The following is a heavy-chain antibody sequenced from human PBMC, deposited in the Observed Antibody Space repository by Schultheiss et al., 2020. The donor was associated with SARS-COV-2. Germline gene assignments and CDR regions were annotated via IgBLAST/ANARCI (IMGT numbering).Heavy chain of an antibody. V-gene: IGHV1-69*13. CDR3: AKSPPNWGFDY. Sequence: SVKVSCKASGGTFSSYAISWVRQAPGQGLEWMGRIIPIFGIANYAQKFQGRVTITADESTSTAYMELSSLRSEDMAVYYCAKSPPNWGFDYWGQGTLVTVSS. CDR2: IIPIFGIA. J-gene: IGHJ4*02. D-gene: IGHD7-27*01. CDR1: GGTFSSYA.